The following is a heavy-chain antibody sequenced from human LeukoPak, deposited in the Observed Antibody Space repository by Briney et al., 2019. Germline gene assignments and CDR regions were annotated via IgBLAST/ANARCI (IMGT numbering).Heavy chain of an antibody. J-gene: IGHJ4*02. V-gene: IGHV1-46*01. CDR1: GHACTSCY. CDR2: INPSGGST. CDR3: ARVSRDGYNSYYFDY. Sequence: ASEKVSCKASGHACTSCYMQWVPHAPGQGLKSIGIINPSGGSTSYAQKFQGRVTMTRDMSTSTVYMELSSLRSEDTAVYYCARVSRDGYNSYYFDYWGQGTLVTVSS. D-gene: IGHD5-24*01.